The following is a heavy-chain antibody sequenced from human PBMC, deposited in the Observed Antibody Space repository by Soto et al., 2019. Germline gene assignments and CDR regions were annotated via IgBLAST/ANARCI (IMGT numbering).Heavy chain of an antibody. CDR1: GYTFTSYD. CDR3: ARGRNYYYIWGSYRLYYFDY. D-gene: IGHD3-16*02. J-gene: IGHJ4*02. V-gene: IGHV1-8*01. CDR2: MNPNSGNT. Sequence: QVQLVQSGAEVKKPGASVKVSCKASGYTFTSYDINWVRQATGQGLEWMGWMNPNSGNTGYAQKFQGRVTMTRNTSISTAYMELSSLRSEDTAVYYCARGRNYYYIWGSYRLYYFDYWGQGTLVTVSS.